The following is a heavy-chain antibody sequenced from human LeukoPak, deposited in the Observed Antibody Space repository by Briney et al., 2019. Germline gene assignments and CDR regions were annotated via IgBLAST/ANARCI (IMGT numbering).Heavy chain of an antibody. CDR1: GFTFSSYA. CDR3: AKLQLAGESSGYFP. Sequence: PGGSLRLSCAASGFTFSSYAMSWVRQAPGKGLEWVSAISGSGGSTYYADSVKGRFTISRDNSKNTLYLQMNSLRAEDTAVYYCAKLQLAGESSGYFPWGQGTLVTVSS. D-gene: IGHD3-22*01. V-gene: IGHV3-23*01. CDR2: ISGSGGST. J-gene: IGHJ5*02.